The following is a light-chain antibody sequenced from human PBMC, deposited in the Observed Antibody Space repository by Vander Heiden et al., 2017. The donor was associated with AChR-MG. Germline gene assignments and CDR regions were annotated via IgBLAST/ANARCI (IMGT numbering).Light chain of an antibody. Sequence: QSVLTQPPSVSAAPGQKVTISCSVISATIGNNYAPWYQQLPETSPKLLIDENNKRPSGIPDRFSGSKSGTSATLGITGLQTGDEADYYCGTWDSSLSAVVFGGGTKLTVL. CDR3: GTWDSSLSAVV. CDR2: ENN. CDR1: SATIGNNY. V-gene: IGLV1-51*02. J-gene: IGLJ2*01.